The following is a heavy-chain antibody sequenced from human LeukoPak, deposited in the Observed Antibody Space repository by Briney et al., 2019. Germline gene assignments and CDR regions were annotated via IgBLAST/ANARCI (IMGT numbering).Heavy chain of an antibody. CDR1: GYTFTSYG. CDR2: ISAYNGNT. V-gene: IGHV1-18*01. J-gene: IGHJ6*02. CDR3: ARESDGSGGYYNELHFYSYYYGMDV. D-gene: IGHD3-10*01. Sequence: ASVKVSCKASGYTFTSYGISWVRQAPGQGLEWMGWISAYNGNTNYAQKLQGRVTMTTDTSTSTAYMELRSLRSDDTAVYYWARESDGSGGYYNELHFYSYYYGMDVGGQGTRVTVS.